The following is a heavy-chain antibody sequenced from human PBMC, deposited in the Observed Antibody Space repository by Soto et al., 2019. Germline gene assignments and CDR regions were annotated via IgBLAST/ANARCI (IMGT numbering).Heavy chain of an antibody. D-gene: IGHD3-22*01. CDR3: ARGISGYYFFDY. Sequence: GGSLRLSCAASGFTFSSYDMHWVRQATGKGLEWVSTIATAGDTYYPGSVKGRFTISRGTAKNSLYLQMNSLRAEDTAVYYCARGISGYYFFDYWGQGTLVTVSS. CDR1: GFTFSSYD. J-gene: IGHJ4*02. CDR2: IATAGDT. V-gene: IGHV3-13*01.